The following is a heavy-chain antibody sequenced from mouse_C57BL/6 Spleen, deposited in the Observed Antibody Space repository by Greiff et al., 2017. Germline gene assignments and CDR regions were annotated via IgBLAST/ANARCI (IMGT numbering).Heavy chain of an antibody. V-gene: IGHV1-54*01. J-gene: IGHJ4*01. Sequence: QVQLQQSGAVLVRPGTSVKVSCKASGYAFTNYLIEWVKQRPGQGLEWIGVINPGSGGTNYNEKFKGKAKLTADNSSSTAYMQHSSLTSEDSAVDFCARKFYSNSAMDYWGQGTSVTVSS. D-gene: IGHD2-5*01. CDR3: ARKFYSNSAMDY. CDR2: INPGSGGT. CDR1: GYAFTNYL.